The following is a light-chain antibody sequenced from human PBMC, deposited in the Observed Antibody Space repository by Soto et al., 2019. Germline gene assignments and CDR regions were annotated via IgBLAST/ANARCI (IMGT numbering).Light chain of an antibody. CDR2: RNN. J-gene: IGLJ1*01. Sequence: QSVLTQPPSASGTPGQRVTISCSGRSSNIGSNYVYWYQQLPGTAPKLLIPRNNQRPSGVPDRFSGSKSGTSASLAISGLRSEDEAAYYCAAWDDSLSGYVFGTGTKVTVL. CDR3: AAWDDSLSGYV. CDR1: SSNIGSNY. V-gene: IGLV1-47*01.